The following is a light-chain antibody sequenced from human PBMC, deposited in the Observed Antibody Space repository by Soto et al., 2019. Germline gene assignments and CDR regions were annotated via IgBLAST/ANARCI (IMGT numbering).Light chain of an antibody. CDR2: DVS. CDR3: SSYTSSSTWV. J-gene: IGLJ7*01. Sequence: QSALTQPASVSGSPGQSITISCTGTSSDVGGYNYVSWFQQHPGKAPKLMIYDVSNRPSGVSNRFSGSKSGSTASLTISGLQAEDEADYYCSSYTSSSTWVFGGGTQLTVL. CDR1: SSDVGGYNY. V-gene: IGLV2-14*01.